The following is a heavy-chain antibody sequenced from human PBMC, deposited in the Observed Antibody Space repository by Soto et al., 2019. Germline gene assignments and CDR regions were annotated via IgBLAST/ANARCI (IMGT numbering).Heavy chain of an antibody. J-gene: IGHJ4*01. Sequence: EVQLLESGGGLVQPGGSLRLSCAASGFTFSSYAMTWVRQAPGKGLEWVSDISGSGGTTYYADSVKGRFTISRDSSKHTLVLQMNSLRAEDTAVYYCAKGRDWRSLGSYDYWGQGTLVTVSS. D-gene: IGHD2-21*01. CDR1: GFTFSSYA. CDR2: ISGSGGTT. V-gene: IGHV3-23*01. CDR3: AKGRDWRSLGSYDY.